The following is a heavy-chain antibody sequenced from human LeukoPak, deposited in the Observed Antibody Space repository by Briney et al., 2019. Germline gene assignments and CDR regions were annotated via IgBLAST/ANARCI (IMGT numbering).Heavy chain of an antibody. CDR2: ISSNGGST. D-gene: IGHD4-17*01. J-gene: IGHJ4*02. CDR1: GFTFSSYA. CDR3: AYGDYPYYFDY. V-gene: IGHV3-64*01. Sequence: GGSLRLSCAASGFTFSSYAMHWVRQAPGKGLEYVSAISSNGGSTYYANSVKGRFTISRGNSKNTLYLQMGSLRAEDMAVYYCAYGDYPYYFDYWGQGTLVTVSS.